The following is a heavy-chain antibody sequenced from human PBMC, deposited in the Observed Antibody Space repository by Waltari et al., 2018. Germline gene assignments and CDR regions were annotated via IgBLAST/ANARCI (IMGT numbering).Heavy chain of an antibody. D-gene: IGHD1-1*01. V-gene: IGHV3-9*01. Sequence: EVQLVESGGGLVQPGRSLSLSCAASGFPFDAYAMHWVRQAPGKGLEWVSGITWNSGSIGYADSVKGRFTISRDNAKNSLYLQMNSLRVEDTALYYCAKATWFTTGFFEASDYWGQGTLVTVSS. J-gene: IGHJ4*02. CDR1: GFPFDAYA. CDR3: AKATWFTTGFFEASDY. CDR2: ITWNSGSI.